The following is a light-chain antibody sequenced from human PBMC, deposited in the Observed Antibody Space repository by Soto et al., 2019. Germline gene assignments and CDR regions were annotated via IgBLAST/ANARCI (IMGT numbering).Light chain of an antibody. CDR3: QSNDNSLSGFDV. CDR1: SSNIGAGYD. J-gene: IGLJ1*01. CDR2: GNS. Sequence: QSVLTQPPSVSGAPGQWVTISCTGSSSNIGAGYDVHWYQQLPGTAPKLLIYGNSNRPSGVPDRFSGSKSGTSASLAITGLQAEDEADYYCQSNDNSLSGFDVFGTGTKVTVL. V-gene: IGLV1-40*01.